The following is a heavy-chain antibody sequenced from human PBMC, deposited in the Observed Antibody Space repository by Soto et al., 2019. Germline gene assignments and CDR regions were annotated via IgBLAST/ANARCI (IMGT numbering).Heavy chain of an antibody. Sequence: HPGGSLRLSCAASGFTFSSYWMSWVRQAPGKGLEWVANIKQDGSEKYYVDSVKGRFTISRDNAKNSLYLQMNSLRAEDTAVYYCARDPGEEAAAGTYYYYYGMDVWGQGTTVTVSS. CDR2: IKQDGSEK. CDR1: GFTFSSYW. J-gene: IGHJ6*02. CDR3: ARDPGEEAAAGTYYYYYGMDV. V-gene: IGHV3-7*01. D-gene: IGHD6-13*01.